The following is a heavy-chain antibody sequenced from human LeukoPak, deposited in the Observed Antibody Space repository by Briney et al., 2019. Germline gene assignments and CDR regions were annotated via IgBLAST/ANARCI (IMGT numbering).Heavy chain of an antibody. V-gene: IGHV3-7*01. Sequence: GGSLRLSCAASGFTFSSYWMSWVRQAPGKGLEWVANIKEDGSEKYFVGSVKGRFTISRDNAKSSLYLQMDSLRAEDTAVFYCAVMSNYYDSSAYYPFHYWGQGTLVTVSS. CDR2: IKEDGSEK. D-gene: IGHD3-22*01. CDR1: GFTFSSYW. J-gene: IGHJ4*02. CDR3: AVMSNYYDSSAYYPFHY.